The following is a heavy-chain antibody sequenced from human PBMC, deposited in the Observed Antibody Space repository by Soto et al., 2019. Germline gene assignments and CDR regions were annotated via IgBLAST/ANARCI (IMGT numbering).Heavy chain of an antibody. Sequence: SETLSLTCTVSGGSISTYYWSWIRQPAGKGLEWIGRFYTSGSANYNPSLKSRVTMSVDTSNNQFSLKLSSVTAADTAVYYCARGTPYYDSSGYSYYFDYWCQGALVTVSS. CDR1: GGSISTYY. D-gene: IGHD3-22*01. J-gene: IGHJ4*02. CDR3: ARGTPYYDSSGYSYYFDY. CDR2: FYTSGSA. V-gene: IGHV4-4*07.